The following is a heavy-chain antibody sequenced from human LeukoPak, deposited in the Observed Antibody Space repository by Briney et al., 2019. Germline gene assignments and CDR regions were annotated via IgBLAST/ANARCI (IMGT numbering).Heavy chain of an antibody. CDR1: GFTFISYA. D-gene: IGHD3-10*02. J-gene: IGHJ1*01. Sequence: PGGSLRLSCAASGFTFISYAMSWVRQAPGKGLEWVSAISGSGGSIYYADSVKGRFTVSRDNSKNTLYLQMNTLRAEDTAVYYCGKEEDARPMYFQDWGQGTLVTVSS. V-gene: IGHV3-23*01. CDR3: GKEEDARPMYFQD. CDR2: ISGSGGSI.